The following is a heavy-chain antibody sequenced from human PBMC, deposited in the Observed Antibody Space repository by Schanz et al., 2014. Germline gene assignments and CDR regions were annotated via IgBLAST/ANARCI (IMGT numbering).Heavy chain of an antibody. J-gene: IGHJ4*02. CDR1: GFTFRSYA. V-gene: IGHV3-23*01. CDR3: VRSHSGSTAYSAFDY. Sequence: EEQLLESGGALVQPGGSLRLSCAASGFTFRSYAMSWVRQAPGKGLEWVSAISDSGGTTYYADSVKGRFTISRDNAKNSLFLQMKSLRDEDTAVYYCVRSHSGSTAYSAFDYWGQGTLVTVSS. D-gene: IGHD3-9*01. CDR2: ISDSGGTT.